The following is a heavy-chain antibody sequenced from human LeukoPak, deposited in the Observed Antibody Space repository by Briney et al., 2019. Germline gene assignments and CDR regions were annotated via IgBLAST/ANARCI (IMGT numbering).Heavy chain of an antibody. CDR2: ISYDGSNK. D-gene: IGHD6-19*01. CDR3: AGSSGWYRRWFDP. Sequence: GGSLRLSCAASGFTFSSYAMHWVRQAPGKGLEWVAVISYDGSNKYYADSVKGRFTISRDNSKNTLYLQMNSLRAEDTAVYYCAGSSGWYRRWFDPWGQGTMVTVSS. CDR1: GFTFSSYA. J-gene: IGHJ3*01. V-gene: IGHV3-30*04.